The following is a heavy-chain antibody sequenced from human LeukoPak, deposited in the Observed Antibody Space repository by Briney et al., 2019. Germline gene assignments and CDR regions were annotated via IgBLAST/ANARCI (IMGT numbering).Heavy chain of an antibody. CDR2: ISSNGGST. CDR1: GFTFSSYA. CDR3: ARDQGSGSYGTRSWFDP. Sequence: GGSLRLSCAASGFTFSSYAMHWVRQAPGKGLEYVSAISSNGGSTYYANSVKGRFTISRDNSKNTLYLQMGSLRAEDMAVYYCARDQGSGSYGTRSWFDPWGQGTLVTVSS. V-gene: IGHV3-64*01. J-gene: IGHJ5*02. D-gene: IGHD1-26*01.